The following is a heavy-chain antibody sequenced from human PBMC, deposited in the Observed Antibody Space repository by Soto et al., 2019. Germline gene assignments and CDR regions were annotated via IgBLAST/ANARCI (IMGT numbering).Heavy chain of an antibody. J-gene: IGHJ4*02. D-gene: IGHD3-3*01. CDR2: IIPIFGTA. Sequence: GASVKVSCKASGGTFSSYAISWVRQAPGQGLEWMGGIIPIFGTANYAQKFQGRVTITRDTSASTAYMELSSLRSEDTAVYYCARGSALPYDFWSGYLPFDYWGQGTLVTVSS. V-gene: IGHV1-69*05. CDR1: GGTFSSYA. CDR3: ARGSALPYDFWSGYLPFDY.